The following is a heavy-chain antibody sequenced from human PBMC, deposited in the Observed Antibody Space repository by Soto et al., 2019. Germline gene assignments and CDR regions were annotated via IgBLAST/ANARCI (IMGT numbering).Heavy chain of an antibody. CDR1: GFTFSNHW. J-gene: IGHJ3*02. V-gene: IGHV3-7*01. D-gene: IGHD2-15*01. CDR3: ARRVVTATDDAFDI. Sequence: GGSLRLSCAASGFTFSNHWMTWVRQAPGKGLEWVAIIKQDGSEKYYVGSLKGRFTISRDNAKNSLHLQMYTLRAEDTAVYYCARRVVTATDDAFDIWGQGTMVTVSS. CDR2: IKQDGSEK.